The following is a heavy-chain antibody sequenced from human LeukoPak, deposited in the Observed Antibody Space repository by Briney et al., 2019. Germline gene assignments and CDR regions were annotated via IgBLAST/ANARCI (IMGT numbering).Heavy chain of an antibody. CDR2: MNPSSGNT. CDR3: ARGTEERYFDWLRPGGDRFGMDV. J-gene: IGHJ6*02. Sequence: ASVKVSCKASGYTLTDYYMHWVRQAPGQGLEWMGWMNPSSGNTGYAQKFQGRVTMTRNTSISTAYMELSNLRSEDTAVYYCARGTEERYFDWLRPGGDRFGMDVWGQGTTVTVSS. V-gene: IGHV1-8*01. D-gene: IGHD3-9*01. CDR1: GYTLTDYY.